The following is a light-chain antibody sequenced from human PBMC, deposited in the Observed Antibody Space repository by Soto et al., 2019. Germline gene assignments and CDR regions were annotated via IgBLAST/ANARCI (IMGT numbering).Light chain of an antibody. CDR2: GAS. CDR3: QQYNNWIT. J-gene: IGKJ5*01. V-gene: IGKV3-15*01. CDR1: QSFSTT. Sequence: EIVMTQSPPTLSFSPGERATLSSRAVQSFSTTLPWYQQKPGQAPRLLIYGASTRATGIPARFSGSGSGTEFTLTISSLQSEDFAVYYCQQYNNWITFGQGTRLEIK.